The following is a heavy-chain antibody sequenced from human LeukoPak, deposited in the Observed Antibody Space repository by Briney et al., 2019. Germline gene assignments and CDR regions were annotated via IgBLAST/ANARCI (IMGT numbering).Heavy chain of an antibody. D-gene: IGHD3-16*01. CDR1: GYTFTHYG. CDR3: ARGIRSPLFDY. J-gene: IGHJ4*02. CDR2: INTYNGDT. V-gene: IGHV1-18*01. Sequence: ASVKDSCKASGYTFTHYGITWVRQAPGQGLAWMGWINTYNGDTKCAQKLQGRVTMTTDTSTSTAFMELRSLRSDDSAVYYCARGIRSPLFDYWGLGTLVTVSS.